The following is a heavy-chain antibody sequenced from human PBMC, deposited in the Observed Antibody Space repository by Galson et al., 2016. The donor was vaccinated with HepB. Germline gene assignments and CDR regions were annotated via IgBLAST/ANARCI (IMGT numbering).Heavy chain of an antibody. CDR2: INHSGTT. J-gene: IGHJ3*02. CDR1: GFTFSNYA. D-gene: IGHD1-14*01. Sequence: LRLSCAASGFTFSNYAVSWARQPPGKGLEWIGEINHSGTTKSNPSLKSRVTISVDTSKSQFSLKLNSVTAADTAIYYCARINRVRTFDIWGQGTLVTVSS. V-gene: IGHV4-34*01. CDR3: ARINRVRTFDI.